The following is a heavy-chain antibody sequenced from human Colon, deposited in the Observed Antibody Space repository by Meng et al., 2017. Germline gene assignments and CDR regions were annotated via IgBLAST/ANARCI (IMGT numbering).Heavy chain of an antibody. CDR1: GVSISTYY. D-gene: IGHD3-22*01. CDR3: ARALVDDTSGYYLNY. Sequence: SETLSLTCTVSGVSISTYYWSWIRQPPGKGLEWIGFIYNSGSTNYTSSLRSRVTISVDTSKTQFSLNLTSVTAADTAVYFCARALVDDTSGYYLNYWGQGILVTVSS. J-gene: IGHJ4*02. V-gene: IGHV4-59*01. CDR2: IYNSGST.